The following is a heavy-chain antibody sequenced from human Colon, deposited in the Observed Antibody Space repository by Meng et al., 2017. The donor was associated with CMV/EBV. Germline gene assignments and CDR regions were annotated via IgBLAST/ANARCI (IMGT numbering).Heavy chain of an antibody. V-gene: IGHV3-74*01. D-gene: IGHD2-15*01. CDR2: IDNEGSGA. Sequence: SCVAPGFTFNKCWMHWVRQPPGGGLVWLSRIDNEGSGAIYADSVRGRFTVSRDNARNTVYLQMNNLGDEDTAVYYCARDTPHNAFEPWGHGTLVTVSS. CDR1: GFTFNKCW. J-gene: IGHJ5*02. CDR3: ARDTPHNAFEP.